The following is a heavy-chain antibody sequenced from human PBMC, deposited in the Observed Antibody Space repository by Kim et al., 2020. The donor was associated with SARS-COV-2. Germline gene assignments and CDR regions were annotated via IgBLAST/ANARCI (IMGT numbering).Heavy chain of an antibody. J-gene: IGHJ4*02. CDR3: ARGRGWSPYYFDY. CDR1: GGSFSGYY. CDR2: INHSGST. Sequence: SETLSLTCAVYGGSFSGYYWSWIRQPPGKGLEWIGEINHSGSTNYNPSLKSRVTISVDTSKNQFSLKLSSVTAADTAVYYCARGRGWSPYYFDYWGQGTLVTVSS. V-gene: IGHV4-34*01. D-gene: IGHD2-15*01.